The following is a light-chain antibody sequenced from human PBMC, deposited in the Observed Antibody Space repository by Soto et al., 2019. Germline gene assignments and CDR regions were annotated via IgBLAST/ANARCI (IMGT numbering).Light chain of an antibody. CDR2: DVS. Sequence: QSALTQPASVSGSPGQSITISCTGTSSDVGGYNFVSWYQHHPGKAPKLIIYDVSNRPSGVSNRFSGSKSGNTASLTISGLQAEDDADYYCTSYTTSFTYVFGTGPRSPS. CDR3: TSYTTSFTYV. CDR1: SSDVGGYNF. J-gene: IGLJ1*01. V-gene: IGLV2-14*03.